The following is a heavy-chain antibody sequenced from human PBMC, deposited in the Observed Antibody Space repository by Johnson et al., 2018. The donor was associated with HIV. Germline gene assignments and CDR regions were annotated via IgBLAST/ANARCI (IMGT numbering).Heavy chain of an antibody. V-gene: IGHV3-11*04. D-gene: IGHD4-23*01. J-gene: IGHJ3*02. CDR2: ISSSGSTI. CDR1: GFTFSDHY. Sequence: QVQLVESGGGLAQPGGSLRLSCAASGFTFSDHYMSWIRQAPGKGLEWVSYISSSGSTIYYADSVKGRFIISRDNAKNSLYLQMNSLRAEDTAVYYCARRTVVTPGAFDIWGQGTMVTVSS. CDR3: ARRTVVTPGAFDI.